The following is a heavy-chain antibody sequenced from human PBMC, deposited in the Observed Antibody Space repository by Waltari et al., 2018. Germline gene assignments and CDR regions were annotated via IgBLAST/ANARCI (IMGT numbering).Heavy chain of an antibody. CDR3: AREDSSGYYFDY. CDR2: IYYSGGT. D-gene: IGHD3-22*01. J-gene: IGHJ4*02. Sequence: QVQLQESGPGLVKPSETLSLTCTVSGGSISSHYWSWIRQPPGKGLEWIGYIYYSGGTNYNPSLKSRVTISVDTSKNQFSLKLSSVTAADTAVYYCAREDSSGYYFDYWGQGTLVTVSS. V-gene: IGHV4-59*11. CDR1: GGSISSHY.